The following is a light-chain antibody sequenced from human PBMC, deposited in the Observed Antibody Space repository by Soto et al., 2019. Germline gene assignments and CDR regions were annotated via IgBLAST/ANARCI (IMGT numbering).Light chain of an antibody. V-gene: IGKV1-27*01. CDR3: QKYNSAPRT. Sequence: IQMTQAASSLSESVGDRVTITCLASQGIANYLAWYQHKPGKVPNLLIYAASTLQSGVPSRFSGGGSGTDFTLTISSLQPEDVATYYCQKYNSAPRTFGQGTKVDI. CDR1: QGIANY. CDR2: AAS. J-gene: IGKJ1*01.